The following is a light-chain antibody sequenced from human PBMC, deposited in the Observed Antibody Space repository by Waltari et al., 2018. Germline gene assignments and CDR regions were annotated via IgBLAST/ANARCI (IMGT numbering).Light chain of an antibody. CDR2: VNSDGSH. CDR1: SGYSSNV. V-gene: IGLV4-69*01. Sequence: LVLTQSPSASASLGASVKLTCTLSSGYSSNVIAWLQQQPGKGPRYLMKVNSDGSHRKGDDIPDRFSASKSGTECQLTISSLQSEDEADYFCHTGGHGTWVFGGGTKLTVL. CDR3: HTGGHGTWV. J-gene: IGLJ3*02.